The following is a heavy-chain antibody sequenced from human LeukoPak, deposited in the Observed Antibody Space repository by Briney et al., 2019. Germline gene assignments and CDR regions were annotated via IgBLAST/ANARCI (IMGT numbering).Heavy chain of an antibody. D-gene: IGHD6-19*01. J-gene: IGHJ4*02. Sequence: GGSLRLSCAASGFTFSSYDMHWVRQAPGKGLEWVAVISYDGSNKYYADSVKGRFTISRDNSKNTLYLQMNSLRAEDTAVYYCARDSTRAGTPQSDLDYWGQGTLVTVSS. V-gene: IGHV3-30-3*01. CDR3: ARDSTRAGTPQSDLDY. CDR1: GFTFSSYD. CDR2: ISYDGSNK.